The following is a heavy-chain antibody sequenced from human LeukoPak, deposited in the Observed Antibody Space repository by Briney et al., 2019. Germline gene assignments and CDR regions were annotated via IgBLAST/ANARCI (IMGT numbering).Heavy chain of an antibody. CDR2: IYYIGST. CDR3: ARGGGYFDAFDI. J-gene: IGHJ3*02. V-gene: IGHV4-59*01. D-gene: IGHD6-19*01. CDR1: GISISSYY. Sequence: SETLSLTCTVSGISISSYYWSWIRQPPRKGLEWIGYIYYIGSTNYNPSLKSRVTISVDTSKNQFSLKLSSVTAADTAVYYCARGGGYFDAFDIWGQGTMVTVSS.